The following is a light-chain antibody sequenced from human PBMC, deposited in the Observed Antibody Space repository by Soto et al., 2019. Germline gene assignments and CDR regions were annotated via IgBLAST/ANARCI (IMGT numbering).Light chain of an antibody. V-gene: IGKV1-5*03. CDR1: QSISSW. Sequence: DIQLTQSPSTLSASVGDRVTITCRASQSISSWLAWYQQKPGKAPKFLIYKTSNLESGVPSRFSGSGSGTXXXLTISSLQPDDXATYYCQYYNNYCWTFGQGTKVEIK. CDR2: KTS. J-gene: IGKJ1*01. CDR3: QYYNNYCWT.